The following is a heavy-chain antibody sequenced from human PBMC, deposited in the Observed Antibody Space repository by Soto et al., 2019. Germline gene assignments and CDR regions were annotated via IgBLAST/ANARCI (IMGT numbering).Heavy chain of an antibody. Sequence: LSLTCSVSGGSISSSDYYWGWVRQPPGKGLEWIGSISFGVTTYYSPSLRSRLTISIDTSDNQFSLKLSSVTAADTAVYYCATSSVSRLLNHWYFDLWGRGTLVTVSS. V-gene: IGHV4-39*01. J-gene: IGHJ2*01. CDR1: GGSISSSDYY. CDR3: ATSSVSRLLNHWYFDL. CDR2: ISFGVTT.